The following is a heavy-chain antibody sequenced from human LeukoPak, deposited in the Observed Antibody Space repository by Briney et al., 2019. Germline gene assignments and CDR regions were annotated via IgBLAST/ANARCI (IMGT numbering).Heavy chain of an antibody. CDR3: ARLSFNRGYYYYYYMDV. CDR1: GGSISSYY. D-gene: IGHD2/OR15-2a*01. CDR2: IYYSGST. J-gene: IGHJ6*03. Sequence: SETLSLTCTVSGGSISSYYWSWIRQPPGKGLEWIGYIYYSGSTNYNPSLKSRVTISVDTSKNQFSLKLSSVTAADTAVYYCARLSFNRGYYYYYYMDVRGKGTTVTVSS. V-gene: IGHV4-59*08.